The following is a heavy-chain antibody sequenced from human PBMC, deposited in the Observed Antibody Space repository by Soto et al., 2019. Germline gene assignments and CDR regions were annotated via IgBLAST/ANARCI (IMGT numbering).Heavy chain of an antibody. V-gene: IGHV3-7*03. CDR2: ISQDGSDR. CDR1: GFSFTSYY. CDR3: ARDVRGAETPYNWFAP. Sequence: PGGSLRLSCAASGFSFTSYYMTWARHVPGRGLEWLAKISQDGSDRAYVDSVRGRFSISRDNAKKSVYLQMDRLRVEDTAVYYCARDVRGAETPYNWFAPWGQGALVTVSS. J-gene: IGHJ5*02.